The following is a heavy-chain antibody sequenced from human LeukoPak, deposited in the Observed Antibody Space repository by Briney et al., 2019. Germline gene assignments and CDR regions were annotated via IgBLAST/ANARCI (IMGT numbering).Heavy chain of an antibody. CDR1: GGSFSGYY. CDR2: INHSGST. V-gene: IGHV4-34*01. CDR3: ARDRAEHYYDSSGYGFYFDY. D-gene: IGHD3-22*01. Sequence: SETLSLTCAVYGGSFSGYYWSWIRQPPGNGLEWIGEINHSGSTNYNPSLKSRVTISVDTSKNQFSLKLSSVTAADTAVYYCARDRAEHYYDSSGYGFYFDYWGQGTLVTVSS. J-gene: IGHJ4*02.